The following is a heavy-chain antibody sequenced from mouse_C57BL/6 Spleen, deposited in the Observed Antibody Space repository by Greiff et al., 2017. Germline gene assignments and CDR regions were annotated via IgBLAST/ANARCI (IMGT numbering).Heavy chain of an antibody. V-gene: IGHV2-5*01. CDR1: GFSLTSYG. CDR3: AKEDDYDVFAY. D-gene: IGHD2-4*01. CDR2: LWRGGST. Sequence: VQLQQSGPGLVQPSQSLSITCTVSGFSLTSYGVHWVRQSPGKGLEWLGVLWRGGSTDYNAAFMSRLSITKNNSKSQVFFKVTSQQADDAAIYYCAKEDDYDVFAYWGQGTLVTVSA. J-gene: IGHJ3*01.